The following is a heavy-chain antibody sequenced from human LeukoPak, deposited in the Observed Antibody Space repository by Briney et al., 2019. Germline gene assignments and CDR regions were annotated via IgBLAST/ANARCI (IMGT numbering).Heavy chain of an antibody. Sequence: PSETLSLTCTVSRDSMSSYYWSWIRQPAGKGLEGIGRISTSGSTSYNPSLKCRVTMSVDTSKNQFSLKLSSVTAAETAVYYCARHNHGLWLWGQGTLVTVSS. J-gene: IGHJ4*02. CDR2: ISTSGST. V-gene: IGHV4-4*07. D-gene: IGHD3-10*01. CDR1: RDSMSSYY. CDR3: ARHNHGLWL.